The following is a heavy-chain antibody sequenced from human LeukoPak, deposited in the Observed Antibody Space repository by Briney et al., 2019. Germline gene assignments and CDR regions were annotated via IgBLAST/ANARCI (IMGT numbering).Heavy chain of an antibody. V-gene: IGHV1-2*02. CDR3: AREEVSVISDTCCSGLGY. J-gene: IGHJ4*02. CDR1: GYTFTGFY. D-gene: IGHD3-10*01. Sequence: ASVKVSCKASGYTFTGFYMHWVRQAPGQGLEWMGWINPNSGGTNYAQKFQGRVTMTRDTSINTAYMELSSLRSDDTAVYYCAREEVSVISDTCCSGLGYWGQGTLVTDSS. CDR2: INPNSGGT.